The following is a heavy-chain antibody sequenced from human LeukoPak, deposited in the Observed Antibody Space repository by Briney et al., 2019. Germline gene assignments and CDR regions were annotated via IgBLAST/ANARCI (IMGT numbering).Heavy chain of an antibody. CDR2: INHSGST. CDR1: GGSFSGYY. Sequence: PSETLSLTCAVYGGSFSGYYWSWIRQPPGKGLEWIGEINHSGSTSYNPSLKSRVTISVDTSKNQFSLKLSPVTAADTAVYYCARGRNRGFDYWGQGTLVTVSS. CDR3: ARGRNRGFDY. J-gene: IGHJ4*02. V-gene: IGHV4-34*01.